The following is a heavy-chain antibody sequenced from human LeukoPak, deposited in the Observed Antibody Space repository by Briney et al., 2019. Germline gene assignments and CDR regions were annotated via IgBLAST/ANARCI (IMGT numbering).Heavy chain of an antibody. D-gene: IGHD4-17*01. CDR1: GGSICSYY. J-gene: IGHJ2*01. CDR2: IYTSGST. V-gene: IGHV4-4*07. CDR3: ARTYGDYGYWYFDL. Sequence: SETLSLTCTVSGGSICSYYWSWIRQPAGTGLEWIGRIYTSGSTNYNPSLKSRVTMSVDTSKNQFSLKLSSVTAADTAVYYCARTYGDYGYWYFDLWGRGTLVTVSS.